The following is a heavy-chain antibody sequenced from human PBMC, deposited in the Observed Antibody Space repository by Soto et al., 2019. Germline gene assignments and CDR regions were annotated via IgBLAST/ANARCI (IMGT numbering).Heavy chain of an antibody. Sequence: PGGSLRLSCEASGFTFSSYWMHWVRQAPGKGLVWVSRINSDGSSTSYADSVKGRFTISRDNAKNTLYLQMNSLRAEDTAVYYCARDPLDDFDWPNWGQGTLVTVSS. CDR3: ARDPLDDFDWPN. D-gene: IGHD3-9*01. V-gene: IGHV3-74*01. CDR1: GFTFSSYW. CDR2: INSDGSST. J-gene: IGHJ4*02.